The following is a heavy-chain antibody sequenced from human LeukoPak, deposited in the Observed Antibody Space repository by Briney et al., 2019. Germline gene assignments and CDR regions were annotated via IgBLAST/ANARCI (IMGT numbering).Heavy chain of an antibody. D-gene: IGHD2-21*02. Sequence: PGGSLRLSCAASGFIFSSYDMHWVRQVTGKGLEWVSGIRTAGDTYYSGSVKGRFTISRENAKNSLYLQMNSLRAGDTAVYYCARAPYCGGDCWDAMDVWGQGTTVTVSS. V-gene: IGHV3-13*04. J-gene: IGHJ6*02. CDR1: GFIFSSYD. CDR2: IRTAGDT. CDR3: ARAPYCGGDCWDAMDV.